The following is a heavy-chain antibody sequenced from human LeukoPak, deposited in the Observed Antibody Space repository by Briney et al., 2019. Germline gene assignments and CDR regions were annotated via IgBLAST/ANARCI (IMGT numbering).Heavy chain of an antibody. V-gene: IGHV3-9*01. CDR2: ISWNSGSI. CDR1: GFTFDDYA. J-gene: IGHJ4*02. Sequence: GGSLRLSCAASGFTFDDYAMHWVRQHPGKDLEWVAGISWNSGSIGYADSVKGRFTISRDNAKNSLYLQMSSLRAEDTALYYCARDGLVWEWRFDYWGQGTLVTVSA. D-gene: IGHD3-3*01. CDR3: ARDGLVWEWRFDY.